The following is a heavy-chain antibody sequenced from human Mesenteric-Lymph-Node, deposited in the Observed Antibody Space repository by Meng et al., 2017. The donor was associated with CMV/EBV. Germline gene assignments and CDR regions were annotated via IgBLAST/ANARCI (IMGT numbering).Heavy chain of an antibody. CDR2: IYWDDEE. D-gene: IGHD5-18*01. V-gene: IGHV2-5*02. CDR3: AHRDTTVAGAFDY. Sequence: LSGYALSTSGVAMGWIRQPTGKELEWLEIIYWDDEERYSHSLKRRLTISKDTNKNQVVFTMTNMDPVDTATYYCAHRDTTVAGAFDYWGQGTLVTVSS. CDR1: GYALSTSGVA. J-gene: IGHJ4*02.